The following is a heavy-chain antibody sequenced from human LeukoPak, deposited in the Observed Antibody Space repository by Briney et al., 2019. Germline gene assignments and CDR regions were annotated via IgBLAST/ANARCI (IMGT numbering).Heavy chain of an antibody. CDR1: GGTFSSYA. J-gene: IGHJ6*01. Sequence: ASVTVSCKASGGTFSSYAISWVRQAPGQGLEWMGGIIPIFGTANYAQKFQGRVTITTDESTSTAYMELSSLRSEDTAVYYCARDSGVTGTTDYMDVWGQGTTVAVSS. CDR3: ARDSGVTGTTDYMDV. D-gene: IGHD1-7*01. CDR2: IIPIFGTA. V-gene: IGHV1-69*05.